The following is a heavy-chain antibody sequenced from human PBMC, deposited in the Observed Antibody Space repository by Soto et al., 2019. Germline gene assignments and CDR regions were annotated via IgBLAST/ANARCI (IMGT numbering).Heavy chain of an antibody. V-gene: IGHV4-30-2*01. D-gene: IGHD4-17*01. CDR2: IYHSGST. Sequence: PSETLSLTCAVSGGSISSGGYSWSWIRQPPGKGLEWIGYIYHSGSTYYNPSLKSRVTISVDRSKNQFSLKLSSVTAADTAVYYCARVFYGGKIDYWGQGTLVTVSS. J-gene: IGHJ4*02. CDR1: GGSISSGGYS. CDR3: ARVFYGGKIDY.